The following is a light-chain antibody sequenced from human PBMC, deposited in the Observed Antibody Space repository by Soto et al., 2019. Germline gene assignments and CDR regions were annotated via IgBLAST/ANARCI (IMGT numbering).Light chain of an antibody. CDR2: AAS. CDR3: QQANTFPT. Sequence: DIQMTQSPSSVSASVGDRVTITCRSSEDISTWLAWYQQKPGKAPNLLIYAASTLRSGVPSRFSGSGAGTDFTLTISSLQAEDFAVYYCQQANTFPTFGQGTKVDIK. J-gene: IGKJ1*01. CDR1: EDISTW. V-gene: IGKV1-12*01.